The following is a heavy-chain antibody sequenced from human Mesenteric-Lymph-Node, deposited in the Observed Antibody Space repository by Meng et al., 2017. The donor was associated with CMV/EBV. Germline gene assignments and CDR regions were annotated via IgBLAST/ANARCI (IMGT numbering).Heavy chain of an antibody. Sequence: GESLKISCAASGFTFSNYGMHWVRQAPGKGLEWVAVIWSDGSNKYYGDSVKGRFTISRDNSKNTLYLQMNSLRAEDTAVYYCARLYYYGSGSYYNEGYYYGMDVWGQGTTVTVS. J-gene: IGHJ6*02. D-gene: IGHD3-10*01. CDR1: GFTFSNYG. CDR3: ARLYYYGSGSYYNEGYYYGMDV. CDR2: IWSDGSNK. V-gene: IGHV3-33*01.